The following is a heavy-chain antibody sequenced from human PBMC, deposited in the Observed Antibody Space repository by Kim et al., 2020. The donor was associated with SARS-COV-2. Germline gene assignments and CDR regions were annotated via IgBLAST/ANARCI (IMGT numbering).Heavy chain of an antibody. J-gene: IGHJ6*02. CDR2: IRSKAYGGTT. Sequence: GGSLRLSCTASGFTFGDYAMSWFRQAPGKGLEWVGFIRSKAYGGTTEYAASVKGRFTISRDDSKSIAYLQMNSLKTEDTAVYYCTRDKLGELLDLLYYYYGMDVGGQGTTVTVSS. V-gene: IGHV3-49*03. CDR3: TRDKLGELLDLLYYYYGMDV. D-gene: IGHD1-26*01. CDR1: GFTFGDYA.